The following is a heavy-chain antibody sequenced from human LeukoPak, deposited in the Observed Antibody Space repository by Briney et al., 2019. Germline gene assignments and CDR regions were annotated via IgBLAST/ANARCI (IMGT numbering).Heavy chain of an antibody. D-gene: IGHD3-10*01. Sequence: ASVKVSCKASGYTFTGYYMHWVRQAPGQGLEWMGWINPHSGATHYAEKFQGRVTMTRDTSMSTGYLELSWLRSDDTAMFYCARDRAEHLLLSLGTPDYYMDVWGKGTTVTVSS. V-gene: IGHV1-2*02. CDR3: ARDRAEHLLLSLGTPDYYMDV. J-gene: IGHJ6*03. CDR2: INPHSGAT. CDR1: GYTFTGYY.